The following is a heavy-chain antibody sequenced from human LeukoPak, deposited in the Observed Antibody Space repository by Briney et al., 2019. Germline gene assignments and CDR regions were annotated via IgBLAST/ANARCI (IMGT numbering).Heavy chain of an antibody. Sequence: GGSLRLSCAASGFTFSNHDMHWVRQAPGKGLEFVSSIGAEGTIAFYAYSAKGRLTISRDNSMSTMHLQMGGLRPEDSAVYYCARERGGTKTGGVDIWGQGTVVTVSS. V-gene: IGHV3-64*01. J-gene: IGHJ3*02. D-gene: IGHD1-14*01. CDR2: IGAEGTIA. CDR1: GFTFSNHD. CDR3: ARERGGTKTGGVDI.